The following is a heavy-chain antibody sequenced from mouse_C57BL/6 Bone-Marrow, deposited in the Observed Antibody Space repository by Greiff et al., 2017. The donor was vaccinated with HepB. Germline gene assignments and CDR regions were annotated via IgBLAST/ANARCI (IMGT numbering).Heavy chain of an antibody. CDR2: IDPNSGGT. CDR3: ARESYYDYDPAWFAY. Sequence: QVQLKESGAELVKPGASVKLSCKASGYTFTSYWMHWVKQRPGRGLEWIGRIDPNSGGTKYNEKFKSKATLTVDKPSSTAYMQLSSLTSEDSAVYYCARESYYDYDPAWFAYWGQGTLVTVSA. J-gene: IGHJ3*01. CDR1: GYTFTSYW. V-gene: IGHV1-72*01. D-gene: IGHD2-4*01.